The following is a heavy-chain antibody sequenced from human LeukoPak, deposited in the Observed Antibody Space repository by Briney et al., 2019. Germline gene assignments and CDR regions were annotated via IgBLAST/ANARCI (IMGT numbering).Heavy chain of an antibody. CDR1: GFTFSSYW. CDR3: ARGPDTVWGPL. CDR2: ITQDGSDT. J-gene: IGHJ4*02. Sequence: PGGSLRLSCAASGFTFSSYWMSWVGQAPGKGLEWVPNITQDGSDTYYLDSVKARFTISRETANNSLYLQMKGLRDEDTAVYYCARGPDTVWGPLWGQGTLVTVSS. V-gene: IGHV3-7*01. D-gene: IGHD5-18*01.